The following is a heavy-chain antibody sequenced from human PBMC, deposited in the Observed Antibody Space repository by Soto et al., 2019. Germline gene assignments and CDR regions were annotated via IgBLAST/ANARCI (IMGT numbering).Heavy chain of an antibody. Sequence: EVQLVESGGGLVQPGGSLRLSCAASGFTLSDHYIDWVRQAPEKGLEWVGRSGDRRTSYSTEYAASVKGRFTISRDDSKNSLDRQMNSLKTEDAAVYYCARTPQTGNDFHVWGQGSTVTVSS. CDR2: SGDRRTSYST. CDR1: GFTLSDHY. D-gene: IGHD1-1*01. V-gene: IGHV3-72*01. CDR3: ARTPQTGNDFHV. J-gene: IGHJ6*02.